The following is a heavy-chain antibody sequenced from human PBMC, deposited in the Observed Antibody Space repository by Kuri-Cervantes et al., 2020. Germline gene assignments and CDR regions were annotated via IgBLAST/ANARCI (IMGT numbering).Heavy chain of an antibody. CDR2: IIPIFGTA. CDR1: GYTFTSYT. D-gene: IGHD1-1*01. CDR3: AREQAYNDAFDI. Sequence: SVKVSCKAFGYTFTSYTLHWVRQAPGQGLEWMGGIIPIFGTANYAQKFQGRVTITTDESTSTAYMELSSLRSEDTAVYYCAREQAYNDAFDIWGQGTMVTVSS. J-gene: IGHJ3*02. V-gene: IGHV1-69*05.